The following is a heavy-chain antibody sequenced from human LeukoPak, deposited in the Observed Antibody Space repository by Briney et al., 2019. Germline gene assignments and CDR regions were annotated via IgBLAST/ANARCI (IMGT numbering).Heavy chain of an antibody. V-gene: IGHV1-69*13. CDR2: IIPIFGTA. D-gene: IGHD6-19*01. J-gene: IGHJ4*02. Sequence: SVKVSYKASGGTFSSYAISWVRQAPGQGLEWMGGIIPIFGTANYAQKFQGRVTITADESTSTAYMELSSLRSEDTAVYYCARDGSPYSSGWGPKNYYFDYWGQGTLVTVSS. CDR3: ARDGSPYSSGWGPKNYYFDY. CDR1: GGTFSSYA.